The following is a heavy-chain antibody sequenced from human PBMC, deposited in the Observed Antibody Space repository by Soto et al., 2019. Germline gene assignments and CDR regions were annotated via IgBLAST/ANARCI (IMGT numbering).Heavy chain of an antibody. CDR2: ISYDGSNK. Sequence: QVQLVESGGGVVQPGRSLRLSCAASGFTFSSYAMHWVRQAPGKGLEWVAVISYDGSNKYYADSVKGRFTISRDNSKNTLYLQMNSLRAEDTAVYYCARAPSYVGLDVGCQGTTVTVSS. CDR1: GFTFSSYA. CDR3: ARAPSYVGLDV. D-gene: IGHD1-26*01. J-gene: IGHJ6*02. V-gene: IGHV3-30-3*01.